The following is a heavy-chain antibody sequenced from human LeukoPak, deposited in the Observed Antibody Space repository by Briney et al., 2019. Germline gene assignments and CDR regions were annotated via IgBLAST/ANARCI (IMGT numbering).Heavy chain of an antibody. CDR2: INHSGST. J-gene: IGHJ4*02. D-gene: IGHD3-3*01. Sequence: SETLSLTCAVYGGSFSGYYWSWIRQPPGKGLEWIGEINHSGSTNYNPSLKSRVTISVDTSKNQFSLKLSSVTAADTAVYYCAGGYYDFWSGYRPHSGPFDYWGQGTLVTVSS. V-gene: IGHV4-34*01. CDR1: GGSFSGYY. CDR3: AGGYYDFWSGYRPHSGPFDY.